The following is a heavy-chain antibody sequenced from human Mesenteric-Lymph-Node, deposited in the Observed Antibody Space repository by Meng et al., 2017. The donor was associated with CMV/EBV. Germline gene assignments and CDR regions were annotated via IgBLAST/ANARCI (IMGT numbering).Heavy chain of an antibody. V-gene: IGHV4-59*12. CDR2: IYYSGST. D-gene: IGHD4-17*01. J-gene: IGHJ4*02. CDR3: ARERLSNYFDC. CDR1: GASISSYY. Sequence: SETLSLTCTVSGASISSYYWSWIRQPPGKGLEWIGYIYYSGSTYYNPSLKSRVSMSVDTSKNQFSLHLNSVTAADTAVYYCARERLSNYFDCWGQGTLVTVSS.